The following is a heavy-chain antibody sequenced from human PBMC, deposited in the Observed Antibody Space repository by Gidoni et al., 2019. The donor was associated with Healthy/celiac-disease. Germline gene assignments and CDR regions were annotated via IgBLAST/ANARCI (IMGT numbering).Heavy chain of an antibody. CDR3: AREPQDYGDPSSKDGMDV. J-gene: IGHJ6*02. Sequence: GPEVTKPGSSVKVSCKASGGTFSSYAISWVRQAPGQGLEWMGGIIPIFGTANYAQKCQGRVTITADESTSTAYMELSSLRSEDTAVYYWAREPQDYGDPSSKDGMDVWGQGTTVTVSS. CDR1: GGTFSSYA. D-gene: IGHD4-17*01. V-gene: IGHV1-69*01. CDR2: IIPIFGTA.